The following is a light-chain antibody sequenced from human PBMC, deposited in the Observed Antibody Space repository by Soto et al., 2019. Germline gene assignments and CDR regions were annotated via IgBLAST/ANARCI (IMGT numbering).Light chain of an antibody. CDR1: QSVGSSY. CDR3: QQRSNWPPIT. CDR2: GAS. J-gene: IGKJ5*01. Sequence: EVVLTPSPGTLSLSPGERATLSCRASQSVGSSYLAWYQQKLGQAPRVLIYGASTRATGIPARFTGSGSGTEFILTITSLQSEDSAVYYCQQRSNWPPITFGQGTRLEIK. V-gene: IGKV3D-20*02.